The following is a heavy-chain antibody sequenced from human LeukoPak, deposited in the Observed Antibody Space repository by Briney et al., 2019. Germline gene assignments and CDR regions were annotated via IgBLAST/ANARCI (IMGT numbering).Heavy chain of an antibody. CDR2: IYYSGST. CDR3: ARTGGYSYGFLDY. J-gene: IGHJ4*02. CDR1: GGSVSSGSYY. Sequence: SETLSLICTVSGGSVSSGSYYWSWIRQPPGKGLEWIGYIYYSGSTNYNPSLKSRVTISVDTSKNQFSLKLSSVTAADTAVYYCARTGGYSYGFLDYWGQGTLVTVSS. V-gene: IGHV4-61*01. D-gene: IGHD5-18*01.